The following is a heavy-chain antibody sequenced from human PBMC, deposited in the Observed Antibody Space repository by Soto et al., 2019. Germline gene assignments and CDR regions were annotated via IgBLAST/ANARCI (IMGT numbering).Heavy chain of an antibody. J-gene: IGHJ4*02. CDR2: INAGDGNT. D-gene: IGHD2-2*01. Sequence: GASVKVSCKASGYTFTSYAMHWVRQAPGQRLEWMGWINAGDGNTKYSQKFQGRVTITRDTSASTAYMELSSLRSEDTAVYYCARSPRPYCSSTSCHPYFDYWGQGTLVTVSS. CDR3: ARSPRPYCSSTSCHPYFDY. CDR1: GYTFTSYA. V-gene: IGHV1-3*01.